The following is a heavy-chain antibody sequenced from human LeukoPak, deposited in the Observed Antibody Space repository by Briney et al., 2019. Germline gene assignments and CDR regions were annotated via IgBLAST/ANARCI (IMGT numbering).Heavy chain of an antibody. V-gene: IGHV3-74*01. J-gene: IGHJ4*02. CDR2: ISSDGSST. D-gene: IGHD6-19*01. Sequence: GGSLRLSCAASGFTFSSYWMHWVRQAPGKGLVWVSRISSDGSSTSYADSVKGRFTISRDNAKNTLYLQMNSLRAEDTAVYYCARKGAVAGTLDYWGQGTLVTASS. CDR1: GFTFSSYW. CDR3: ARKGAVAGTLDY.